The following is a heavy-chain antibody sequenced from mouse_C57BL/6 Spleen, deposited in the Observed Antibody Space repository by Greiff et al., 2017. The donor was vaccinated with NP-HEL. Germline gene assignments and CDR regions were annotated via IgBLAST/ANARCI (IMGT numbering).Heavy chain of an antibody. V-gene: IGHV1-26*01. CDR1: GYTFTDYY. D-gene: IGHD1-1*01. CDR2: INPNNGGT. J-gene: IGHJ4*01. CDR3: ARSGLRLRHAMDY. Sequence: EVQLQQSGPELVKPGASVKISCKASGYTFTDYYMNWVKQSHGKSLEWIGDINPNNGGTSYNQKFKGKAKLTVDKSSSTAYMELRSLTSEDSAVYYCARSGLRLRHAMDYWGQGTSVTVSS.